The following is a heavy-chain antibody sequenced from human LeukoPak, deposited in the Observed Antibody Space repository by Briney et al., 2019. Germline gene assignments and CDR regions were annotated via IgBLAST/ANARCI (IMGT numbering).Heavy chain of an antibody. V-gene: IGHV1-24*01. CDR2: FDPEDGET. CDR3: ATMMARTFNPTPDAFDI. D-gene: IGHD5-24*01. Sequence: EASVTVSCKVSGYTLTELSMHWVRQAPGKGLEWMGGFDPEDGETIYAQKFQGRVTMTEDTSTDTAYMELSSLRSEDTAVYYCATMMARTFNPTPDAFDIWGQGTMVTVSS. CDR1: GYTLTELS. J-gene: IGHJ3*02.